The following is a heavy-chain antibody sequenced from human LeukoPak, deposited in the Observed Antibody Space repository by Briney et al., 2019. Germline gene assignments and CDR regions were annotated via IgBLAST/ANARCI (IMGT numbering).Heavy chain of an antibody. CDR2: IYYSGSI. Sequence: PSETLSLTCAVSGGSISSSDHYWGWIRQPPGKGLEWIGSIYYSGSIYYNPSLKSRVDIFIDTSKNQFSLHMYSVTAADTAVYYCARYNSGLFDYWGQGTLVTVSS. J-gene: IGHJ4*02. V-gene: IGHV4-39*01. D-gene: IGHD6-19*01. CDR1: GGSISSSDHY. CDR3: ARYNSGLFDY.